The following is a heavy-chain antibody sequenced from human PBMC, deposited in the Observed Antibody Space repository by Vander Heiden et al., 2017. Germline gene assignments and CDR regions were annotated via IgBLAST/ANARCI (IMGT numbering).Heavy chain of an antibody. Sequence: EVPLVESGGGLIQPGGSLRLSCAASGFTVSSNYMSWVRQAPGKGLEWVSVIYSGGSTYDADSVKGRFTISRDNSKNTLYLKMKSLRAEDTAVYDCARDLLTGVDYWGQGTLVTVSS. D-gene: IGHD7-27*01. V-gene: IGHV3-53*01. CDR1: GFTVSSNY. CDR2: IYSGGST. CDR3: ARDLLTGVDY. J-gene: IGHJ4*02.